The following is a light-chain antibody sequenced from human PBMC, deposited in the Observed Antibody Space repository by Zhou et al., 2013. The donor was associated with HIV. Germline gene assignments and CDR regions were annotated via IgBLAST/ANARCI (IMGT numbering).Light chain of an antibody. CDR2: GAS. J-gene: IGKJ1*01. CDR3: QQYEAYPWT. Sequence: DIQLTQSPSSVSASVGDRVTITCRASQGIGSWLAWYQQIPGTAPKLLIYGASSLPRGVPSRFSGSGSGTEFTLTISSLQPDDFATYYCQQYEAYPWTFGQGTKVEIK. CDR1: QGIGSW. V-gene: IGKV1-12*01.